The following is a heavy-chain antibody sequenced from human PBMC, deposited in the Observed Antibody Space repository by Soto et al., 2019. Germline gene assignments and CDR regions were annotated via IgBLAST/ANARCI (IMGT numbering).Heavy chain of an antibody. Sequence: GGSLRLSCAASGFTFSSYSMNWVRQAPGKGLEWVSSISSSSSYIYYADSVKGRFTISRDNAKNSLYLQMNSLRAEDTAVYYCARDHRSLGIFGMILDAFDIWGQGTMVTVSS. V-gene: IGHV3-21*01. CDR3: ARDHRSLGIFGMILDAFDI. J-gene: IGHJ3*02. D-gene: IGHD3-3*01. CDR1: GFTFSSYS. CDR2: ISSSSSYI.